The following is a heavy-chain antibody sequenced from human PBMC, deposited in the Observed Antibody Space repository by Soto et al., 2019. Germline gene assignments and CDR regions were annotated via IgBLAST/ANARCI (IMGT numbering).Heavy chain of an antibody. CDR1: GGTFSSYA. CDR3: ARGYHIVLMVYAYYGMDV. J-gene: IGHJ6*02. V-gene: IGHV1-69*01. CDR2: IISIFGTA. Sequence: QVQLVQSGAEVKKPGSSVKVSCKASGGTFSSYAISWVRQAPGQALEWMGGIISIFGTANYAQKFQGRVTSTADESTSTAYMELGSLRSEDTAVYYCARGYHIVLMVYAYYGMDVWGQGATVTVSS. D-gene: IGHD2-8*01.